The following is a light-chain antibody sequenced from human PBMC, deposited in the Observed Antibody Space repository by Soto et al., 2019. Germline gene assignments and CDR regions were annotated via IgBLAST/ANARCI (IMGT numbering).Light chain of an antibody. Sequence: IQLTQSPSSLSASVGDRVTITCRASQGISSYLAWYQQKPGKAPKLLIYAASTLQSGVPSTFSGSGSGTDFTLTISSLQPEDFATYDCQQLNSYPPSFGGGTKVEIK. J-gene: IGKJ4*01. V-gene: IGKV1-9*01. CDR3: QQLNSYPPS. CDR1: QGISSY. CDR2: AAS.